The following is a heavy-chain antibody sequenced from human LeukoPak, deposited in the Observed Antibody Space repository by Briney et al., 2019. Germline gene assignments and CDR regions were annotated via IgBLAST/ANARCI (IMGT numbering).Heavy chain of an antibody. D-gene: IGHD2-15*01. CDR3: AKDRGYCSGGSCYSGYYYYYMDV. CDR2: ISGCGGST. J-gene: IGHJ6*03. Sequence: GGSLTLSCAASGFTFSSYAMSWIRQGRGKGLELVYVISGCGGSTYYADTVKGRFTITRDNTKNTLYLQMNSLRAEDTAVYYCAKDRGYCSGGSCYSGYYYYYMDVWGKGTTVTVSS. CDR1: GFTFSSYA. V-gene: IGHV3-23*01.